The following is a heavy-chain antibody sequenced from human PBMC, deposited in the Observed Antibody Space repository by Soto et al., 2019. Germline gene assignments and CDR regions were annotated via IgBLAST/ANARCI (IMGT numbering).Heavy chain of an antibody. Sequence: SETLSLTCTVSRGSVNSYYWSWIRQSPGKGLEWIGQIYYSGRTKYNPSLTSRATIIIDTSKNQFSLKLRSVTAADTAVYFCARGGASDFYTWGQGTLV. J-gene: IGHJ1*01. V-gene: IGHV4-59*02. CDR2: IYYSGRT. CDR1: RGSVNSYY. CDR3: ARGGASDFYT. D-gene: IGHD3-16*01.